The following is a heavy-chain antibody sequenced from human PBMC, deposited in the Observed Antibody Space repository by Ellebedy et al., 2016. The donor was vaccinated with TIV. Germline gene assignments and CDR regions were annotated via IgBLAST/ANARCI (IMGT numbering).Heavy chain of an antibody. Sequence: GGSLRLSCGASGFSFTSYWMSWIRQAPGKGLEWVSNINQDGSVKYYVDSVKGRFTIARDNAKNSLYLQMNSLRVEDTALYYCARDMGWGNERINDAFDIWGQGTTVTVSS. CDR1: GFSFTSYW. D-gene: IGHD7-27*01. CDR2: INQDGSVK. J-gene: IGHJ3*02. CDR3: ARDMGWGNERINDAFDI. V-gene: IGHV3-7*01.